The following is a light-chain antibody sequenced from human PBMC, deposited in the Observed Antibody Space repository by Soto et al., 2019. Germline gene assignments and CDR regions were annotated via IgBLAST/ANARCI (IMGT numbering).Light chain of an antibody. CDR2: GAS. Sequence: EIVMTQSPATLSVSPGERATLSCRASQSVNNNVAWYQQKPGQAPRLLIYGASTRATGIPDRFSGSGSGTDFTLTISRLEPEDFAVYYCQQYGSSPQTFGQGTKVDI. J-gene: IGKJ1*01. V-gene: IGKV3-20*01. CDR3: QQYGSSPQT. CDR1: QSVNNN.